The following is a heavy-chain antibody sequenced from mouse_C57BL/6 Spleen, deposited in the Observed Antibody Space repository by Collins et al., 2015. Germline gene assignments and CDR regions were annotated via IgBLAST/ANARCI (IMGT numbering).Heavy chain of an antibody. J-gene: IGHJ4*01. Sequence: NGKSLEWIGVINPNYGTTSYNQKFKGKATLTVDQSSSTAYMQLNSLTSEDSAVYYCARSGGNWRNYAMDYWGQGTSVTVSS. V-gene: IGHV1-39*01. D-gene: IGHD2-1*01. CDR3: ARSGGNWRNYAMDY. CDR2: INPNYGTT.